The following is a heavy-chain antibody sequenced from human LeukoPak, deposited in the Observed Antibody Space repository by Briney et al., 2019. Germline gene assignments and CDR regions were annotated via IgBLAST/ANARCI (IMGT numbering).Heavy chain of an antibody. CDR3: AGDPYYYDSSGRGAFDI. CDR1: GFTFSSYS. V-gene: IGHV3-21*01. Sequence: GGSLRLSCAASGFTFSSYSMNWVRQAPGKGLEWVSSISSSSSYIYYADSVKGRFTISRDNAKNSLYLQMNSLRAEDTAVYYCAGDPYYYDSSGRGAFDIWGQGTMVTVSS. D-gene: IGHD3-22*01. CDR2: ISSSSSYI. J-gene: IGHJ3*02.